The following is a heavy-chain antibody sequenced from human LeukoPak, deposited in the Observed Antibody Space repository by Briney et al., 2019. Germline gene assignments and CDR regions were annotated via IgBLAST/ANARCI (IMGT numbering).Heavy chain of an antibody. V-gene: IGHV3-23*01. J-gene: IGHJ4*02. Sequence: HAGGSLRLSCAASGFTFSSYAMSWVRQAPGKGLEWVSAISGSGGSTYYADSVKGRFTISRDNSKNTLYLQMNSLRAEDTAVYYCAKAPGRRRSYGGPYYFDYWGQGTLVTVSS. CDR2: ISGSGGST. CDR1: GFTFSSYA. D-gene: IGHD5-18*01. CDR3: AKAPGRRRSYGGPYYFDY.